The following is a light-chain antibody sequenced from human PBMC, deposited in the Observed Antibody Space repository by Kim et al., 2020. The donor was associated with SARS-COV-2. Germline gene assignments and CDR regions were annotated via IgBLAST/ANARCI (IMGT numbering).Light chain of an antibody. J-gene: IGLJ1*01. Sequence: QSVLTQPPSVSAAPGHKVTISCSGSSSNIGNNYVSWYQQLPGTAPKLLIYDNNKRPSGIPDRFSGSKSGNTATLTISGTQAMDEADYYCQAWDSSTHNYVFGAGTKVTVL. CDR3: QAWDSSTHNYV. CDR1: SSNIGNNY. CDR2: DNN. V-gene: IGLV1-51*01.